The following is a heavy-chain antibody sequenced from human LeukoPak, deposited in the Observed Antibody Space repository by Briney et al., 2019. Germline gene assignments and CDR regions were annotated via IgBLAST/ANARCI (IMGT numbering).Heavy chain of an antibody. CDR1: GITLSNYG. CDR3: AKAGGQNYYYSYMDV. CDR2: ISSSGETI. V-gene: IGHV3-48*03. D-gene: IGHD3-16*01. J-gene: IGHJ6*03. Sequence: GSLRLSCAVSGITLSNYGMSWVRQAPGKGLEWISYISSSGETIYYADSVKGRLTISRDNAKNSLFLQMNSLRAEDTAVYFCAKAGGQNYYYSYMDVWGKGTTVTVS.